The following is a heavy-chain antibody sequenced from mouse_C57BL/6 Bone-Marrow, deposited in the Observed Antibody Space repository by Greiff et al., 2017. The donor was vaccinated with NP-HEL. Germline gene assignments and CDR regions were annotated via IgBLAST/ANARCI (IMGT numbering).Heavy chain of an antibody. J-gene: IGHJ3*01. CDR3: ARYDSKRDWFAY. CDR1: GFTFTDYY. CDR2: IRNKANGYTT. V-gene: IGHV7-3*01. Sequence: EVHLVESGGGLVQPGGSLSLSCAASGFTFTDYYMSWVRQPPGKALEWLGFIRNKANGYTTEYSASVKGRFTISRDNSQSILYLQMNALRAEDSATYYCARYDSKRDWFAYWGQGTLVTVSA.